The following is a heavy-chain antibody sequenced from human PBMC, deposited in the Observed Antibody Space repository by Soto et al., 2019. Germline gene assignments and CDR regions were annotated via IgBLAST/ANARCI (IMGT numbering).Heavy chain of an antibody. CDR1: GFTFSSYG. CDR2: IWYDGSNK. Sequence: PGWSLRLSCAASGFTFSSYGMHWVRQAPGKGLEWVAVIWYDGSNKYYADSVKGRFTISRDNSKNTLYLQMNSLRAEDTAVYYCARERDYYDSSCLWFDPWGQGTPVTVSS. D-gene: IGHD3-22*01. CDR3: ARERDYYDSSCLWFDP. V-gene: IGHV3-33*01. J-gene: IGHJ5*02.